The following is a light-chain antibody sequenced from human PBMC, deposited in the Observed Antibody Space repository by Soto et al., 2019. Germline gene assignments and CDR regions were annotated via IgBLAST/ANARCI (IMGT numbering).Light chain of an antibody. CDR2: DVS. CDR1: SSDVGGYNY. V-gene: IGLV2-14*03. J-gene: IGLJ2*01. Sequence: QSALTQPASVSGSPGQSITISCTGTSSDVGGYNYVSWYQQHPGKAPELMIYDVSNRPSGVSNRFSGSKSGNTASLTISGLQAEDEADYYCSSYASSSNLVLGGGTKVTVL. CDR3: SSYASSSNLV.